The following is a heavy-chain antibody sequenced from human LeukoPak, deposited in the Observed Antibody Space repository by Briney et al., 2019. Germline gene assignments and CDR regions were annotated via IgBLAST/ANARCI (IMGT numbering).Heavy chain of an antibody. Sequence: GGSLRLSCAASGFTFSSYAMHWVRQAPGKGLEYVSAISSNGGSTYYANSVKGRFTISRDNSKNTLYLQMGSLRAEDMAVYYCARGHSSGWYFGAFDIWGQGTMVTVSS. V-gene: IGHV3-64*01. CDR2: ISSNGGST. J-gene: IGHJ3*02. CDR1: GFTFSSYA. D-gene: IGHD6-19*01. CDR3: ARGHSSGWYFGAFDI.